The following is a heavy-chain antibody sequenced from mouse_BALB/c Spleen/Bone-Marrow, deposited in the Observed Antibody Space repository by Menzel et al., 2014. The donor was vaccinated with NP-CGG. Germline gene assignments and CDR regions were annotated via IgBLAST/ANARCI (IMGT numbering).Heavy chain of an antibody. Sequence: QLQESGPELVKPGASVKMSCKASGYTFTSYILHWVKQKPGQGLEWIGYINPYNDGTKYNEKFKGKATLTSDEFSSATYMELSSLTSEDSAIYYCARGGGHYFDYWGQGTTLTVSS. V-gene: IGHV1-14*01. CDR3: ARGGGHYFDY. CDR2: INPYNDGT. J-gene: IGHJ2*01. CDR1: GYTFTSYI.